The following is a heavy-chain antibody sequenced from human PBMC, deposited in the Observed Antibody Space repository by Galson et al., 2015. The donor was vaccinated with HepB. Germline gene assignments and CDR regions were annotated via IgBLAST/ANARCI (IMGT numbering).Heavy chain of an antibody. CDR1: GFSFSNYA. CDR3: AKSLWFGELWPYSFDY. V-gene: IGHV3-23*01. Sequence: SLRLSCAASGFSFSNYAMNWVRQAPGKGLEWVSLISGSGGSTYYADSVKGRFTISRDNSKNTLYLQMNSLRVEDTAVYHCAKSLWFGELWPYSFDYWGQGTLVTVSS. J-gene: IGHJ4*02. CDR2: ISGSGGST. D-gene: IGHD3-10*01.